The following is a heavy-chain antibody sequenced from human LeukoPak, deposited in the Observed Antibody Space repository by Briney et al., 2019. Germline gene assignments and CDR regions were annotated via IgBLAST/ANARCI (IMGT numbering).Heavy chain of an antibody. Sequence: GGSLRLSCAASGFTFSTYSMNWVRQAPGQGLEWVSYISSLGSTIYYADSVKGRFTISRDNSKNTLYLQMNSLRAEDTAVYYCARDLIRMTYYDILTGYYPCAMDVWGQGTTVTVSS. D-gene: IGHD3-9*01. CDR3: ARDLIRMTYYDILTGYYPCAMDV. J-gene: IGHJ6*02. CDR1: GFTFSTYS. CDR2: ISSLGSTI. V-gene: IGHV3-48*01.